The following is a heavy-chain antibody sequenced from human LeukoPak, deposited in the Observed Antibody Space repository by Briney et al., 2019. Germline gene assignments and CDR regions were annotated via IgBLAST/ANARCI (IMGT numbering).Heavy chain of an antibody. V-gene: IGHV3-11*06. CDR1: GFTFTDYY. J-gene: IGHJ4*02. CDR3: ARAQYYFDS. Sequence: GGSLRLSCAASGFTFTDYYMSWIRQAPGKGLEWLLYITSTSSYTNYADSVKGRFTISRDNAKKLVFLQMNSLRVEDTAVYYCARAQYYFDSWGQGALVTVSS. CDR2: ITSTSSYT.